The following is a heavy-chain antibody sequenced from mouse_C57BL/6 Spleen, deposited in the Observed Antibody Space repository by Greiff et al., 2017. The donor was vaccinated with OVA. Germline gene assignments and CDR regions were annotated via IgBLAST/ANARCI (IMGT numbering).Heavy chain of an antibody. CDR3: ARWYYGSSWYFDV. V-gene: IGHV1-82*01. CDR1: GYAFSSSW. CDR2: IYPGDGDT. Sequence: QVQLKQSGPELVKPGASVKISCKASGYAFSSSWMNWVKQRPGKGLEWIGRIYPGDGDTNYNGKFKGKATLTADKSSSTAYMQLSSLTSEDSAVYFCARWYYGSSWYFDVWGKGTTVTVSS. J-gene: IGHJ1*03. D-gene: IGHD1-1*01.